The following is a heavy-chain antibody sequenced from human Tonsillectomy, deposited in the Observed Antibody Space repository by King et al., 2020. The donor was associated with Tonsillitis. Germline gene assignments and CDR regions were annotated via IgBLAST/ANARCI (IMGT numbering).Heavy chain of an antibody. Sequence: VQLVESGGGVVQPGRSLRLSCAASGFTFSSYGIHWVRQAPGKGLEWVAVISYDGSNKKYADSMKGRFTISRDNSKNTLYLQMNSLRAEDTAVYYCYTMAYWGQGTLVTVSS. J-gene: IGHJ4*02. D-gene: IGHD3-10*01. CDR1: GFTFSSYG. CDR2: ISYDGSNK. V-gene: IGHV3-30*03. CDR3: YTMAY.